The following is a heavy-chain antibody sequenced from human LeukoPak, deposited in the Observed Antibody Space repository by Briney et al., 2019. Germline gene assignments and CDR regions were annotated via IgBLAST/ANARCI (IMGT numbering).Heavy chain of an antibody. D-gene: IGHD1-26*01. CDR1: GYTLTELS. CDR3: ATVDGGGELPDY. J-gene: IGHJ4*02. Sequence: ATLWVSCKVSGYTLTELSMHWGRQAPGKGGEWMGGFDPEDGETIYAQKFQGRVTMTEDSPTDTAYMELSSLRSEDTAVYYCATVDGGGELPDYWGQGTLVTVSS. V-gene: IGHV1-24*01. CDR2: FDPEDGET.